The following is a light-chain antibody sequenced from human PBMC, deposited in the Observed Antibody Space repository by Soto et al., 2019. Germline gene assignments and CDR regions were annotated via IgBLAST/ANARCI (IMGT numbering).Light chain of an antibody. Sequence: QSVLTQPASVSGSPGQSITISCTGTSSDVGGYNYVSWYQQHPGKVPKLMIYEVSNRPSGVSNRFSGSKSGNTASLTISGLQTEDEADYYCSSYTSSSTLFGTGTKVTVL. V-gene: IGLV2-14*01. CDR2: EVS. CDR3: SSYTSSSTL. CDR1: SSDVGGYNY. J-gene: IGLJ1*01.